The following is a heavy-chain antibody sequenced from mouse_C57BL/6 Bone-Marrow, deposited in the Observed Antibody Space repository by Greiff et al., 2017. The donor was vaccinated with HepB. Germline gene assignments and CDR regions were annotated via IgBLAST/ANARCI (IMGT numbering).Heavy chain of an antibody. CDR3: ARSGSSLEDY. Sequence: VQLQQSGPELVKPGASVKTSCKASGYTFTDYYMNWVKQSHGKSLEWIGDINPNNGGTSYNQKFKGKATLTVDKSSSTAYMELRSLTSEDSAVYYCARSGSSLEDYWGQGTTLTVSS. D-gene: IGHD1-1*01. CDR1: GYTFTDYY. V-gene: IGHV1-26*01. CDR2: INPNNGGT. J-gene: IGHJ2*01.